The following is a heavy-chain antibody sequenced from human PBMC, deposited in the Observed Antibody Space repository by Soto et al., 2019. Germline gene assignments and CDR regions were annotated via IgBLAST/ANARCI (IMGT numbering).Heavy chain of an antibody. CDR2: IYPGDSDT. CDR3: ARPRRDILTGDNYYSGMDV. Sequence: GESLKISCKGSGYSFTSYWICWLRQMTGKGLEWMGIIYPGDSDTRYSPSFQGQFTISADKSISTAYLQWSSLKASDTAMYYCARPRRDILTGDNYYSGMDVWGQGTTVTVSS. V-gene: IGHV5-51*01. D-gene: IGHD3-9*01. J-gene: IGHJ6*02. CDR1: GYSFTSYW.